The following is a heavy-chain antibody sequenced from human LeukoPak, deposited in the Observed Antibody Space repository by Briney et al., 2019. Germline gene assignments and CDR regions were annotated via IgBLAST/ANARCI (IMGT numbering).Heavy chain of an antibody. Sequence: PGGSLRLSCAASGFTFSSSGMHWVRQAPGKGLEWVAVTSYDGRNKYYADSVKGRFTVSRDNSKNTLYLQMNSLRAEDTAVYYCAKEYCGGDCHDDYFDYWGQGTLVTVSS. CDR3: AKEYCGGDCHDDYFDY. J-gene: IGHJ4*02. D-gene: IGHD2-21*02. V-gene: IGHV3-30*18. CDR2: TSYDGRNK. CDR1: GFTFSSSG.